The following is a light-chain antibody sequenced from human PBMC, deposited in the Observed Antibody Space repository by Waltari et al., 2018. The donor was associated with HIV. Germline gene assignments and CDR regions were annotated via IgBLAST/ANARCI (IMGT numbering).Light chain of an antibody. CDR1: SSNIGNHY. CDR3: GTWDSSLSAGV. J-gene: IGLJ2*01. V-gene: IGLV1-51*01. CDR2: DNN. Sequence: QSVLTQPPSVSAAPGQKVTISCSGSSSNIGNHYVSWYQKLPGTAPKLLIYDNNRRPAVIPDRFSCSKSGTSATLGITGLQTGDEADYYCGTWDSSLSAGVIGGGTKLTVL.